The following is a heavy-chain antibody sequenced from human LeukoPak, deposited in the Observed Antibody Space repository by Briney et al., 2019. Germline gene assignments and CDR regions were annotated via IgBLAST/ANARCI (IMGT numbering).Heavy chain of an antibody. CDR1: GGSVSSGHYY. V-gene: IGHV4-61*02. Sequence: PSETLSLTCTVSGGSVSSGHYYWTWIRQPAGKGLEWIGRISTSGSTNYNPSLNSRVTISVDTSKNQFSLRLSSVTAADTAVYYCARGVVGATVLFDYWGQGTLVTVSS. CDR2: ISTSGST. CDR3: ARGVVGATVLFDY. J-gene: IGHJ4*02. D-gene: IGHD1-26*01.